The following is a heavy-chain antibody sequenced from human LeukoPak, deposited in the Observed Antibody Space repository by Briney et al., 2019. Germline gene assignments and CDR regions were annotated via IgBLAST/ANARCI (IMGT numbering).Heavy chain of an antibody. CDR3: ATYSSSNGREFQY. CDR2: IQQHGSET. D-gene: IGHD2-2*01. J-gene: IGHJ1*01. Sequence: GGSLRPSCAAPGFTFSNYWMSWVRQAPGKGLEWVANIQQHGSETYYGDSVKGRFTISRDNAKNSLYLQMNSLRAEDTAVYYCATYSSSNGREFQYWGQGTLVTVSS. V-gene: IGHV3-7*01. CDR1: GFTFSNYW.